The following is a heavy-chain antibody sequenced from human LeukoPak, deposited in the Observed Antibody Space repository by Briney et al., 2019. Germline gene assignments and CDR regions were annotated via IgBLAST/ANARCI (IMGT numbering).Heavy chain of an antibody. CDR3: ARHIGGGIEDMDV. CDR1: GGSIGTYY. CDR2: IYVTGT. Sequence: SETLSLTCTVSGGSIGTYYWSWIWQSPGKGLEWIGYIYVTGTRYNPYLQSRVTISVDRSRNQFFLKMSSVTAADTAVYYCARHIGGGIEDMDVWGKGTKVIASS. J-gene: IGHJ6*03. D-gene: IGHD3-16*02. V-gene: IGHV4-59*08.